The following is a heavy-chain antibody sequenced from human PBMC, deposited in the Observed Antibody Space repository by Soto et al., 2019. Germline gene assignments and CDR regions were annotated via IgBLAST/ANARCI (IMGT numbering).Heavy chain of an antibody. CDR1: KITCNKYS. V-gene: IGHV3-23*01. CDR3: AKTPGVITVITSFDH. CDR2: ISGSGAST. D-gene: IGHD3-16*01. J-gene: IGHJ4*02. Sequence: GASLTLASVSDKITCNKYSLALVRQAPGKGLEWVSAISGSGASTYDADSVKGRFTISRDNSNNTLYLQMNSLRAEDTAVYYCAKTPGVITVITSFDHWGQGNSVTVSS.